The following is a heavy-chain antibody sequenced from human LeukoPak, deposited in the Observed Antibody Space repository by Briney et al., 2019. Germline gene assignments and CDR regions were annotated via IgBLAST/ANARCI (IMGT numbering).Heavy chain of an antibody. CDR2: ISYIGST. CDR1: GGSMNSHY. D-gene: IGHD4-17*01. CDR3: ARDPTTVTKGLDI. V-gene: IGHV4-59*11. Sequence: SETLSLTCTVSGGSMNSHYWSWIRQPPGKGLEWIGYISYIGSTNYNPSLKSRVTISVDTSKDQFSLKLSSVTAADTAVYYCARDPTTVTKGLDIWGQGTMVTVSS. J-gene: IGHJ3*02.